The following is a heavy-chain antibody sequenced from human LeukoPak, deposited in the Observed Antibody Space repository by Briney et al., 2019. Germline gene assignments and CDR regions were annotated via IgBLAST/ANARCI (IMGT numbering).Heavy chain of an antibody. J-gene: IGHJ4*02. CDR1: GYTFTGYY. V-gene: IGHV1-2*02. CDR2: INPNSGGT. D-gene: IGHD6-19*01. Sequence: GASVKVSCKASGYTFTGYYIHWVRQAPGQGLEWMGWINPNSGGTNYAQKFQGRVTMTRDTSISTAYMELSRLRSDDTAVYYCARSFFWGNSGWPPDYWGQGTLVTVSS. CDR3: ARSFFWGNSGWPPDY.